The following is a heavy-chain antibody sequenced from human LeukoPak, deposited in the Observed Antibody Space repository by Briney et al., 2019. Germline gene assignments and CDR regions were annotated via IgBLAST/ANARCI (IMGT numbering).Heavy chain of an antibody. D-gene: IGHD2-15*01. CDR1: GYTLTELS. CDR2: FNHEDGEK. Sequence: ASVKVSCKVSGYTLTELSMHWVRQAPGKGLEWMGGFNHEDGEKIYVEKFQGRVTMTEDTSIDTVYMELSGLRSEDTAMYYCATDPVGYCSSDSCYSVDYWGQGTLVTVSS. V-gene: IGHV1-24*01. J-gene: IGHJ4*02. CDR3: ATDPVGYCSSDSCYSVDY.